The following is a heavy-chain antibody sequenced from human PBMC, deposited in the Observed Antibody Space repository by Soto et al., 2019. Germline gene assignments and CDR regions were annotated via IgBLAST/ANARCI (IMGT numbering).Heavy chain of an antibody. V-gene: IGHV4-38-2*01. Sequence: SETLSLTCAVSGHSITGDYYWGFIRQPPGKGLEWIGTIYHSGSTYYNPSLKSRVTISVDTSKNQFSLKLSSVTAADTAVYYCARVGSIVAYDRRFYFDFWGQGTLVTVSS. J-gene: IGHJ4*02. CDR3: ARVGSIVAYDRRFYFDF. D-gene: IGHD6-13*01. CDR2: IYHSGST. CDR1: GHSITGDYY.